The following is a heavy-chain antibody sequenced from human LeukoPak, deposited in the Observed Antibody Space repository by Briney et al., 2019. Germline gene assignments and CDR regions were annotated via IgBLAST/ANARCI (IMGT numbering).Heavy chain of an antibody. CDR2: IKSKTDGGTT. D-gene: IGHD2-21*02. V-gene: IGHV3-15*01. CDR3: TTDLYCGGDCYPSGDY. CDR1: GFPFSNAR. J-gene: IGHJ4*02. Sequence: GSLRLSFAAPGFPFSNARMSWVRPAPGKGLEWVGRIKSKTDGGTTDYAAPVKGRFTISRDDSKNTLYLQMNSLKTEDTAVYYCTTDLYCGGDCYPSGDYWGQGTLVTVSS.